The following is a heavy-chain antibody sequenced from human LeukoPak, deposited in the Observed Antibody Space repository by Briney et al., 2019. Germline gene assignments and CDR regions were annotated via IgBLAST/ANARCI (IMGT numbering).Heavy chain of an antibody. CDR1: GYTFTSYD. D-gene: IGHD3-10*01. V-gene: IGHV1-8*01. CDR2: MNPNSGNT. CDR3: ARGYYYGSGSYYNAQGYYYYYYMDV. J-gene: IGHJ6*03. Sequence: GASVKVSRKASGYTFTSYDINWVRQATGQGLEWMGWMNPNSGNTGYAQKFQGRVTMTRNTSISTAYMELSSLRSEDTAVYYCARGYYYGSGSYYNAQGYYYYYYMDVWGKGTTVTISS.